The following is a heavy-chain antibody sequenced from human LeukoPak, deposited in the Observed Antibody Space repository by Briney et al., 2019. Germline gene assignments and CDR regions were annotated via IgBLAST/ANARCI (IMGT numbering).Heavy chain of an antibody. CDR2: IYYSGST. CDR3: AREGSSGWYDRGAFDI. D-gene: IGHD6-19*01. CDR1: GGSISSYY. J-gene: IGHJ3*02. Sequence: LPETLSLTCTVSGGSISSYYWSWIRQPPGKGLEWIGYIYYSGSTNYNPSLKSRVTISVDTSKNQFSLKLSSVTAADTAVYYCAREGSSGWYDRGAFDIRGQGTMVTVSS. V-gene: IGHV4-59*01.